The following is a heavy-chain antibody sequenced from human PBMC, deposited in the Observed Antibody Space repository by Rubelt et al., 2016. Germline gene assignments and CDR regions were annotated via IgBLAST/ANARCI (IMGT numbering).Heavy chain of an antibody. CDR2: IAYDENCK. Sequence: QVQLVESGGGVVQPGRSLRLSCAASGFTFSTYALHWVRRDQGKGMEWGGVIAYDENCKYYDDTVKGREALSRENSKNTLYLQMNSLRAEDTAVYYCAKDGGSYYGDYWGQGTLVTVSS. V-gene: IGHV3-30*09. D-gene: IGHD1-26*01. J-gene: IGHJ4*02. CDR1: GFTFSTYA. CDR3: AKDGGSYYGDY.